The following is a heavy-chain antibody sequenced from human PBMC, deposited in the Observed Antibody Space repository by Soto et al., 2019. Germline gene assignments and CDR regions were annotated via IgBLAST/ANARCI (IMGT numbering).Heavy chain of an antibody. CDR1: GYSFTTYW. J-gene: IGHJ3*02. CDR2: IYPGDSDT. V-gene: IGHV5-51*01. Sequence: GESLKISCKGSGYSFTTYWIGWVRQMPGKGLEWMGIIYPGDSDTRYSPSFQGKVTISADKSINTAYLQWSSLQASDTAMYYCARGNACDIWGQGTMVTVSS. CDR3: ARGNACDI.